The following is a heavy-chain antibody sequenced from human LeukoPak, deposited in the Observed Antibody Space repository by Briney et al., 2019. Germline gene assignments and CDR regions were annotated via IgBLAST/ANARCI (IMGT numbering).Heavy chain of an antibody. CDR2: MNPNSGNT. Sequence: ASVKVSCKASGYTFTSYDINWVRQATGQGLEWMGWMNPNSGNTGYAQKFQGRVTMTRNTSISTAYMELSSLRSEDTAVYYCARGGYSSVSTPMDSWGQGTLVTVSS. CDR1: GYTFTSYD. V-gene: IGHV1-8*01. J-gene: IGHJ4*02. CDR3: ARGGYSSVSTPMDS. D-gene: IGHD6-19*01.